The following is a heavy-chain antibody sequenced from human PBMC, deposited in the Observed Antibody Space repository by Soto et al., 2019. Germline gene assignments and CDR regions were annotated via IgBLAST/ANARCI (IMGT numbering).Heavy chain of an antibody. D-gene: IGHD5-18*01. V-gene: IGHV1-24*01. CDR2: FDPEDGET. CDR3: ATEIITAMVKSFDH. CDR1: VYTLTQLS. Sequence: XSVKVSCKVCVYTLTQLSMHCVRQAPGKGLEWMGGFDPEDGETIYAQKFQGRVTMTEDTSTDTAYMELSSLRSEDTAVYYCATEIITAMVKSFDHWGQGTLVTVSS. J-gene: IGHJ4*02.